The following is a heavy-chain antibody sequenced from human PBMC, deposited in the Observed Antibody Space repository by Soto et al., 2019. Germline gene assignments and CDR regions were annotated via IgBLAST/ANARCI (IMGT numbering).Heavy chain of an antibody. Sequence: ETLSLTCTVSGGSMRNYFWTWIRQPPGKGLEWIGYIHYSGTTSFFPSYNPSLRSRVTISEDTSKNQFSLKLLSVTTADTAVYFCAAGEASSRNLAPYYLDFWGQGTLVTVYS. J-gene: IGHJ4*02. CDR3: AAGEASSRNLAPYYLDF. D-gene: IGHD6-13*01. V-gene: IGHV4-59*01. CDR2: IHYSGTT. CDR1: GGSMRNYF.